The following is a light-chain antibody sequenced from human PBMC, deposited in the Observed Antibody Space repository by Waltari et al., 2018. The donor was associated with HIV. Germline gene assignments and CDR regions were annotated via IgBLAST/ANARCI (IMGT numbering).Light chain of an antibody. CDR3: QSFDTTNHWV. CDR2: EDR. J-gene: IGLJ3*02. CDR1: SGNIANNY. V-gene: IGLV6-57*03. Sequence: FMLTQPHSVSESPGKTVIISCTRDSGNIANNYVQWFQRLPGSAPTTLLYEDRRRPSGVPDRFSGSIDRSSNSASLTISGVMTDDEADYYCQSFDTTNHWVFGGGTKLTVL.